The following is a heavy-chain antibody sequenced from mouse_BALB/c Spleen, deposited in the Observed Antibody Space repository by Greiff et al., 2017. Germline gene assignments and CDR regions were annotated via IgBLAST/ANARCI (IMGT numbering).Heavy chain of an antibody. CDR2: ISSGSSTI. J-gene: IGHJ4*01. Sequence: DVQLVESGGGLVQPGGSRKLSCAASGFTFSSFGMHWVRQAPEKGLEWVAYISSGSSTIYYADTVKGRFTISRDNPKNTLFLQMTSLRSEDTAMYYCARSTGNAMDYWGQGTSVTVSS. D-gene: IGHD4-1*01. V-gene: IGHV5-17*02. CDR1: GFTFSSFG. CDR3: ARSTGNAMDY.